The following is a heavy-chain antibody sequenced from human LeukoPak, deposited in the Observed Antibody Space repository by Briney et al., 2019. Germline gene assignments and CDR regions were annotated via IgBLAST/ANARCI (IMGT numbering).Heavy chain of an antibody. V-gene: IGHV3-23*01. Sequence: GGSLRLSCAASGFTFSTYAISWVRQAPGKGLEWLSVISGRANSAYYADSVKGRFTISRDNSQNTVSLQMNSLRAEDTAVYYCARQGYCSSTSCYSPYYYYMDVWGKGTTVTVSS. CDR2: ISGRANSA. CDR3: ARQGYCSSTSCYSPYYYYMDV. J-gene: IGHJ6*03. CDR1: GFTFSTYA. D-gene: IGHD2-2*01.